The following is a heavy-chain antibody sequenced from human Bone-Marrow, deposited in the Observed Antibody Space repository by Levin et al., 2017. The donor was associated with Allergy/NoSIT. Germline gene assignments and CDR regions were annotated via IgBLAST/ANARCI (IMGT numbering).Heavy chain of an antibody. Sequence: ASVKVSCKVSGYTLSEVSVHWVRQPPGKGLEWMGGSDPEDAETVYAQKFQGRVTLTADTSTNTAYMELSSLRSDDTAVYFCGSDLGRGYTFGYRNYWGQRTLLTVSS. CDR2: SDPEDAET. D-gene: IGHD5-18*01. V-gene: IGHV1-24*01. CDR3: GSDLGRGYTFGYRNY. J-gene: IGHJ4*02. CDR1: GYTLSEVS.